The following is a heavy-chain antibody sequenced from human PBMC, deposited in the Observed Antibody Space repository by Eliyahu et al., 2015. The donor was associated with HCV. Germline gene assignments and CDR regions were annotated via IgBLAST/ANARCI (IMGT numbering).Heavy chain of an antibody. CDR1: GGXISSSNYY. J-gene: IGHJ4*02. D-gene: IGHD5-12*01. Sequence: QLQLQESGPGLVKPSETLSLTXTVSGGXISSSNYYWGWIRQAPGMGLXWIGSIYSTGSTYYTPSLKSRVAMSVDTSKNQFSLKLSSATAADTAVYYCARHDQSSGYDFDYWGQGTLVTVSS. CDR3: ARHDQSSGYDFDY. CDR2: IYSTGST. V-gene: IGHV4-39*01.